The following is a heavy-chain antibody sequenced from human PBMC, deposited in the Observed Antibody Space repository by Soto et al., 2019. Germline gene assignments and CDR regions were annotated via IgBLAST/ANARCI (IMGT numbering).Heavy chain of an antibody. Sequence: GGSLRLSCAASGFTFSTFGMHWVRQAPGQGLEWVGVIWYDGSEKYYGDSVKGRFTISRDNSKNSLYLYMSSLRAEDTAVYYCARDADPISHGSYYFDYWGQGA. D-gene: IGHD5-12*01. CDR2: IWYDGSEK. CDR1: GFTFSTFG. V-gene: IGHV3-33*01. J-gene: IGHJ4*02. CDR3: ARDADPISHGSYYFDY.